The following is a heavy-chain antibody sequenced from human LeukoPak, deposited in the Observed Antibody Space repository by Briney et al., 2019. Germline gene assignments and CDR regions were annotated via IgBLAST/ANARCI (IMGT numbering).Heavy chain of an antibody. D-gene: IGHD3-22*01. J-gene: IGHJ3*02. CDR1: GYTFTGYY. Sequence: ASVKVSCKASGYTFTGYYMHWVRRAPGQGLEWMGWINPNSGGTNYAQKFQGRVTMTRDTSISTAYMELSRLRSDDTAVYYCARDSAEDYYDSSGYYQSDAFDIWGQGTMVTVSS. V-gene: IGHV1-2*02. CDR3: ARDSAEDYYDSSGYYQSDAFDI. CDR2: INPNSGGT.